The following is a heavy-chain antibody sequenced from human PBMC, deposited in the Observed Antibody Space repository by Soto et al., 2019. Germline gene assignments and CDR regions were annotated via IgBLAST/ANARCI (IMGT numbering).Heavy chain of an antibody. V-gene: IGHV1-69*08. J-gene: IGHJ5*02. CDR3: ARDLRSIVGATRWFDP. D-gene: IGHD1-26*01. Sequence: QVQLVQSGAEVKKPGSSVKVSCKASGGTFSSYTISWVRQAPGQGLEWMGRIIPILGIANYAQKFQGRVTITADKSTSTAYMELSSLRSEDTAVYYCARDLRSIVGATRWFDPWGQGTLVTVSS. CDR2: IIPILGIA. CDR1: GGTFSSYT.